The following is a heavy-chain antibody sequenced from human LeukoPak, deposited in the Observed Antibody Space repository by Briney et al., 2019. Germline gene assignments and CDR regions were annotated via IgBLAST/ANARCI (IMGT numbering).Heavy chain of an antibody. D-gene: IGHD3-22*01. Sequence: PGGSLRLSCAASGFTFSGYAMSWVRQAPGKGLEWVSAISGSGGSTYYADSVKGRFTISRDNSKNTLYLQMNSLRAEDTAVYYCAKLGSDSSGYYYWGQGTLVTVSS. CDR3: AKLGSDSSGYYY. CDR1: GFTFSGYA. J-gene: IGHJ4*02. V-gene: IGHV3-23*01. CDR2: ISGSGGST.